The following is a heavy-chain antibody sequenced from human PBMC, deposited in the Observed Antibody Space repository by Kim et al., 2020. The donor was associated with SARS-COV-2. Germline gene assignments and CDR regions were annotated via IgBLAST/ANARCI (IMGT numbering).Heavy chain of an antibody. Sequence: SETLSLTCAVYGGSFSGYYWSWIRQPPGKGLEWIGEINHSGSTNYNPSLKSRVTISVDTSKNQFSLKLSSVTAADTAVYYCARGRSPGYWGQGTLVTVSS. V-gene: IGHV4-34*01. J-gene: IGHJ4*02. CDR2: INHSGST. CDR3: ARGRSPGY. CDR1: GGSFSGYY. D-gene: IGHD6-6*01.